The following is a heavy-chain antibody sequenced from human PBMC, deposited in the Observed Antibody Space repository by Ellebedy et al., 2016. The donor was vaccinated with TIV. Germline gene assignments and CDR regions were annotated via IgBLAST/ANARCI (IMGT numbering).Heavy chain of an antibody. V-gene: IGHV3-23*01. CDR2: ISGSGGST. J-gene: IGHJ3*02. CDR1: GFTFSSYA. CDR3: ARENSALDI. Sequence: GGSLRLXXAASGFTFSSYAMSWVRQAPGKGLEWVSTISGSGGSTHYADSVKGRFTISRDNSKNTLYLQMNSLRVEDTAMYYCARENSALDIWGQGTMVTVSS. D-gene: IGHD2/OR15-2a*01.